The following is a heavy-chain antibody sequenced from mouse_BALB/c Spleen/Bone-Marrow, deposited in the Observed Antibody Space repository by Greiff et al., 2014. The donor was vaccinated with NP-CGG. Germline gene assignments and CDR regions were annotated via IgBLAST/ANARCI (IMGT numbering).Heavy chain of an antibody. CDR3: ARSGSSGYHYYAMDY. V-gene: IGHV3-8*02. Sequence: DVKLVESGPRLVKPSQTLSLTCSVTGDSITSGYWNWIRKFPGNKLEYMGYISYSGSTYYNPSLKSRVSITRDTSKNLYYLQLNSVTTKDTATYYCARSGSSGYHYYAMDYWGQGTSVTVSS. J-gene: IGHJ4*01. CDR1: GDSITSGY. D-gene: IGHD3-1*01. CDR2: ISYSGST.